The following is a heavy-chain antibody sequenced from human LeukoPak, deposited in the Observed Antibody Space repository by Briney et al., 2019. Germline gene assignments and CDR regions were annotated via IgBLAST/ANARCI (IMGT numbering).Heavy chain of an antibody. D-gene: IGHD6-13*01. Sequence: SQTLSLTCTVSGGSISSGGYYWSWIRQHPGQGLEWIGYIYYSGSTYYNPSLKNRVTISVDTSKNQFSLKLSSVTAADTAVYYCARLRLAAAGNFDYWGQGTLVTVSS. CDR3: ARLRLAAAGNFDY. V-gene: IGHV4-31*03. J-gene: IGHJ4*02. CDR2: IYYSGST. CDR1: GGSISSGGYY.